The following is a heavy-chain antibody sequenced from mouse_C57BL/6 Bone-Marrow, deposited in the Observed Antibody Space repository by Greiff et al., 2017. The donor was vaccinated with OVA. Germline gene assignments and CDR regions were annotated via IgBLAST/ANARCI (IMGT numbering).Heavy chain of an antibody. CDR3: ARDMVKYYFDY. J-gene: IGHJ2*01. D-gene: IGHD2-1*01. CDR2: IYPRSGNT. V-gene: IGHV1-81*01. Sequence: VQLQESGAELARPGASVKLSCKASGYTFTSYGISWVKQRTGQGLEWIGEIYPRSGNTYYNEKFKGKATLTADKSSSTAYMELRSLTSEDSAVYFCARDMVKYYFDYWGQGTTLTVSS. CDR1: GYTFTSYG.